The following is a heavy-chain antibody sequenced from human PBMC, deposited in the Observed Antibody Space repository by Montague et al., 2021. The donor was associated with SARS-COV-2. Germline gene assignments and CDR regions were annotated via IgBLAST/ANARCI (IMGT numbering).Heavy chain of an antibody. CDR2: IYYSGST. D-gene: IGHD3-22*01. Sequence: SETLSLTCTVSGGSISSSSYYWGWIRQPPGKGLEWIGSIYYSGSTYYNPSLKSRVTISVDTAKNQFSLKLSSATAADTAVYYCARFPTSYYYDSKAAPATPDALDIWGQGTMVTVSS. J-gene: IGHJ3*02. V-gene: IGHV4-39*01. CDR1: GGSISSSSYY. CDR3: ARFPTSYYYDSKAAPATPDALDI.